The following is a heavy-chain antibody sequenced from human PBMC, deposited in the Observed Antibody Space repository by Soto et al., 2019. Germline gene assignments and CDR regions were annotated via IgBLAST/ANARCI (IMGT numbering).Heavy chain of an antibody. D-gene: IGHD3-16*01. CDR3: ARRLGGLGVLDY. Sequence: GGSLRLSCAASGFTFSDYYMNWIRQAPGKGLEWVSYISSSSSYTDYAESVKGRFTISRDNAKNSLNLLMNSLRVEDTAVYYCARRLGGLGVLDYWGQGTPVTVSS. J-gene: IGHJ4*02. CDR1: GFTFSDYY. V-gene: IGHV3-11*06. CDR2: ISSSSSYT.